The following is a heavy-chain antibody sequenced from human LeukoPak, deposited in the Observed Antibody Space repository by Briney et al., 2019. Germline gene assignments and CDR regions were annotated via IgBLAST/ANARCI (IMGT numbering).Heavy chain of an antibody. V-gene: IGHV3-48*04. CDR3: ARGGRGSGYYTKSAFDI. D-gene: IGHD3-3*01. CDR2: ISSSSSTI. J-gene: IGHJ3*02. CDR1: GFTFSSYS. Sequence: PGGSLRLSCAASGFTFSSYSMNWVRQAPGKGLEWVSYISSSSSTIYYADSVKGRFTISRDNAKNSLYLQMNSLRAEDTAVYYCARGGRGSGYYTKSAFDIWGQGTMVTVSS.